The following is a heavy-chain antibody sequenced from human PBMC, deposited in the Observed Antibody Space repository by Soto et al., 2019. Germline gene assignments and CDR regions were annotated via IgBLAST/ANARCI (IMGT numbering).Heavy chain of an antibody. D-gene: IGHD1-1*01. Sequence: EVQLLESGGGLVQPGGSLRLSCAASGFTFSAYAMGWVRQAPGKGLEWVATIHGGGGATHYADSVKGRFTISRDDSKNTLYAQMNSLRAEHTAVYYCAKFEGHPLEYWYLDLGGRGTLVTVSS. CDR3: AKFEGHPLEYWYLDL. CDR2: IHGGGGAT. J-gene: IGHJ2*01. CDR1: GFTFSAYA. V-gene: IGHV3-23*01.